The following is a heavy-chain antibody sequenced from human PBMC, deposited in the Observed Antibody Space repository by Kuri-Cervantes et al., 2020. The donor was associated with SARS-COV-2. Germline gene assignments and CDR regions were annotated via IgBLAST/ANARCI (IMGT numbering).Heavy chain of an antibody. Sequence: GESLKISCAASGFTFSSYAMHWVRQAPGKGLEWVAVISYDGSNKYYADSVKGRFTISRDNSKNTLYLQMNSLRAEDTAVYYCAREEWLLSSDYYYYYYGIDVWGQGTTVTVSS. CDR3: AREEWLLSSDYYYYYYGIDV. CDR2: ISYDGSNK. CDR1: GFTFSSYA. D-gene: IGHD3-3*01. V-gene: IGHV3-30-3*01. J-gene: IGHJ6*02.